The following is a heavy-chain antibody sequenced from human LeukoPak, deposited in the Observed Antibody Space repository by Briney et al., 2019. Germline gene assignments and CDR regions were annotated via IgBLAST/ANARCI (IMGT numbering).Heavy chain of an antibody. J-gene: IGHJ4*02. Sequence: ASVKVSCKASGYTFTSYYMHWVRQAPGQGLEWMGIINPSGGSTSYAQKFQGRVTMTRDTSTSTVYMELSSLRSEDTAVYYCARDLSSITIFGVVIGYFDYWGQGTLVTVSS. V-gene: IGHV1-46*01. D-gene: IGHD3-3*01. CDR1: GYTFTSYY. CDR3: ARDLSSITIFGVVIGYFDY. CDR2: INPSGGST.